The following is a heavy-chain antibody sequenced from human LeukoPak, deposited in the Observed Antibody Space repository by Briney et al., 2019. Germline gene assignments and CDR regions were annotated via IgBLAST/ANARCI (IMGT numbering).Heavy chain of an antibody. J-gene: IGHJ4*02. V-gene: IGHV3-7*04. D-gene: IGHD3-16*01. CDR2: IKYDGSDK. Sequence: AGSLRLSCAASGFTFSGFWMSWIRQAPTKGLEWVANIKYDGSDKRYVDSVKGRLTVSRDNANHSLYLQMNSLRAEDTAVYYCVRGGGSFDSWGQGTLVTVS. CDR3: VRGGGSFDS. CDR1: GFTFSGFW.